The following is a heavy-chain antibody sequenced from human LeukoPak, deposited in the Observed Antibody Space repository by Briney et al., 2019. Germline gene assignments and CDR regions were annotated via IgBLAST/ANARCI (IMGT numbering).Heavy chain of an antibody. D-gene: IGHD4-17*01. CDR1: GFTFSSYG. V-gene: IGHV3-30*03. J-gene: IGHJ6*03. Sequence: GGSLRLSCAASGFTFSSYGMHWVRQAPGKGLEWVAVISYDGSNKYYADSVKGRFTISRDNSKNTLYLQMNSLRAEDTAVYYCARDIRGDYGDYSHYMDVWGKGTTVTVSS. CDR2: ISYDGSNK. CDR3: ARDIRGDYGDYSHYMDV.